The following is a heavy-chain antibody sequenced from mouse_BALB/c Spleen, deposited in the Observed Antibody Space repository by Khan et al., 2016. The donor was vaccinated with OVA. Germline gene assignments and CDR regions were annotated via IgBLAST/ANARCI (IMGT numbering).Heavy chain of an antibody. Sequence: DLVKPGASVKLSCKASGYTFTSYWIHWIKQRPGQGLEWLGLIAPGSGSCYYNEMFKGKATLTVDTSSSTASIQLSSLSSEDSAVYFCARANDYGSSLYALDYWGQGTSVTVSS. CDR3: ARANDYGSSLYALDY. J-gene: IGHJ4*01. V-gene: IGHV1S41*01. D-gene: IGHD1-1*01. CDR2: IAPGSGSC. CDR1: GYTFTSYW.